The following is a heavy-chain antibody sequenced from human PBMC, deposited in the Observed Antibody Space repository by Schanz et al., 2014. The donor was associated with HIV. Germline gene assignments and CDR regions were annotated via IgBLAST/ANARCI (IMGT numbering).Heavy chain of an antibody. CDR1: GFNLINHW. CDR3: ARDSQLFCSSTSCLFDC. J-gene: IGHJ4*02. V-gene: IGHV3-7*01. CDR2: IKYDGTEK. Sequence: EVQLVESGGGLVQPGGSLRLSCAASGFNLINHWMSWVRQAPGKGLEWVANIKYDGTEKYYVDSVKGRFTISRDNARNSLYLQMSNLIADDTAVYYCARDSQLFCSSTSCLFDCWGQGTLVTVSS. D-gene: IGHD2-2*01.